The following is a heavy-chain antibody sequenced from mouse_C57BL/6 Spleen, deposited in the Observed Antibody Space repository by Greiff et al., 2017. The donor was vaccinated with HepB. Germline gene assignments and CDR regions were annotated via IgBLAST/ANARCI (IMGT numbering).Heavy chain of an antibody. J-gene: IGHJ3*01. D-gene: IGHD3-2*02. V-gene: IGHV5-6*01. CDR1: GFTFSSYG. CDR3: ARHNRASSGDGWFAY. CDR2: ISSGGSYT. Sequence: EVMLVESGGDLVKPGGSLKLSCAASGFTFSSYGMSWVRQTPDKRLEWVATISSGGSYTYYPDSVKGRFTISRDNDKNTLYLQMSSLKSEDTSMYYCARHNRASSGDGWFAYWGKGTLVTVSA.